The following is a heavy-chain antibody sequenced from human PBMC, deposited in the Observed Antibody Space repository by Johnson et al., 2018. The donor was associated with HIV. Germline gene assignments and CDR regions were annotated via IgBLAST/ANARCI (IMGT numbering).Heavy chain of an antibody. CDR1: GITVSSTY. J-gene: IGHJ3*02. D-gene: IGHD6-13*01. CDR3: ARDRRGHLSWSSDAFDI. Sequence: GSLVQPGGSLSLSCAASGITVSSTYMSWVRQAPGKGLEWVSGINWNGGSTGYADSVKGRFTISRDNAKNSLYLQMNSLRAEDTAVYYCARDRRGHLSWSSDAFDIWGQGTMVTVSS. V-gene: IGHV3-20*04. CDR2: INWNGGST.